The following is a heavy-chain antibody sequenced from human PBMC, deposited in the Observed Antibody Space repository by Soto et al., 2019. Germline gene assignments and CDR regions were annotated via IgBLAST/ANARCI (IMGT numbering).Heavy chain of an antibody. D-gene: IGHD2-2*01. Sequence: ASVKVSCKASGYTFTSYAMHWVRQAPGQRLEWMGWINAGNGNTKYSQKFQGRVTITRDTSESTAYMELSSLRSEDTAVYYCARDGGDIVVVPAALAAAGRNYYFDYWGQGTLVTVSS. J-gene: IGHJ4*02. CDR3: ARDGGDIVVVPAALAAAGRNYYFDY. V-gene: IGHV1-3*01. CDR1: GYTFTSYA. CDR2: INAGNGNT.